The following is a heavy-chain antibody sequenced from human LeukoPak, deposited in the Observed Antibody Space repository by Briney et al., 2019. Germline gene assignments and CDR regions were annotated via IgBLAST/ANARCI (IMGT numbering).Heavy chain of an antibody. CDR3: AREKRFNWFDP. D-gene: IGHD5-24*01. Sequence: GGSLRLSCAASGFTFSGYEMNWVRQAPGKGLEWVSYISGSGSTIYYADSVKGRFTVSRDDAKSSLYLQVNSLQAEDTAIYYCAREKRFNWFDPWGQGTLVTVSS. CDR2: ISGSGSTI. J-gene: IGHJ5*02. V-gene: IGHV3-48*03. CDR1: GFTFSGYE.